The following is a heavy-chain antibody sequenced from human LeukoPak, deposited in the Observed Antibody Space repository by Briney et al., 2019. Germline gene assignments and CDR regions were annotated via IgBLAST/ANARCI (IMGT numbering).Heavy chain of an antibody. D-gene: IGHD6-13*01. CDR1: GFTFSSYW. V-gene: IGHV3-7*03. Sequence: GSLRLSCAASGFTFSSYWMNWVRHAPGKGLEWVASIKQDGSEKYYVDSVKGRFTISRDNAKNSLYLQMNSLRAEDTAIYYCARDGPAAGLYFDYWGQGTLVTVSS. CDR2: IKQDGSEK. J-gene: IGHJ4*02. CDR3: ARDGPAAGLYFDY.